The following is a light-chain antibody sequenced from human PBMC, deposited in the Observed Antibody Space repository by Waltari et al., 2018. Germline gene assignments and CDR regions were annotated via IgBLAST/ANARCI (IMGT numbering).Light chain of an antibody. J-gene: IGKJ1*01. CDR3: QHYVRVPAT. V-gene: IGKV3-20*01. CDR2: GGS. Sequence: LVLYQQKPAHAPRLLIDGGSPRATGIPDRCSGGGSGADFRLSITRLEPEDFAVYYCQHYVRVPATFGQGTTV.